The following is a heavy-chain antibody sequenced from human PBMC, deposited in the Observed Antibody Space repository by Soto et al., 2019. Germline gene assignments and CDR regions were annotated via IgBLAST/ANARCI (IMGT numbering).Heavy chain of an antibody. Sequence: SETLSLTCTVSGGSISSSSYYWGWIRQPPGKGLEWIGGIYYSGSTYYNPSLKSRVTISVDTSKNQFSLKLSSVSAADTAVYYCARLLGVVVITTFGWFDPWGQGTLVTVSS. D-gene: IGHD3-22*01. J-gene: IGHJ5*02. V-gene: IGHV4-39*01. CDR3: ARLLGVVVITTFGWFDP. CDR1: GGSISSSSYY. CDR2: IYYSGST.